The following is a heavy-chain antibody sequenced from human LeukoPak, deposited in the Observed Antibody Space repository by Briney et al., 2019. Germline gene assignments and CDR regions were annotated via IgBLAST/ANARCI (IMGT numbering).Heavy chain of an antibody. CDR1: GGSISSYY. CDR3: AREEMATITGAFDI. J-gene: IGHJ3*02. V-gene: IGHV4-59*12. D-gene: IGHD5-24*01. Sequence: PSETLSLTCTVSGGSISSYYWSWIRQPPGKGLEWIGYIYHSGSTYYNPSLKSRVTISVDRSKNQFSLKLSSVTAADTAVYYCAREEMATITGAFDIWSQGTMVTVSS. CDR2: IYHSGST.